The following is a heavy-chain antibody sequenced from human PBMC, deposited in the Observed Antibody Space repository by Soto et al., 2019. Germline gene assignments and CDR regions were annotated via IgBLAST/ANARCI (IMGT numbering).Heavy chain of an antibody. CDR1: GFTFSMYW. CDR3: KRGTRADLSGTGAN. J-gene: IGHJ4*02. V-gene: IGHV3-74*01. D-gene: IGHD1-26*01. CDR2: ISDDGTTT. Sequence: PGGSLRLSCVVSGFTFSMYWMHWVRQVPGQSPLWVSRISDDGTTTNYADSVRGRFTISRNNSKNTLYLQMNNLKPDATDIYSFKRGTRADLSGTGANWGQGTPVTVSS.